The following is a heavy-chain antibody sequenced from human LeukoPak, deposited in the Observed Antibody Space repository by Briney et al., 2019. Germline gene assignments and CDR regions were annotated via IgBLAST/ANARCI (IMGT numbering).Heavy chain of an antibody. J-gene: IGHJ3*02. CDR2: IYSGGST. CDR3: ARESSSSWYRSDAFDI. V-gene: IGHV3-53*01. CDR1: GFTVSSNY. Sequence: GGSLRLSCAASGFTVSSNYMSSLRQAPGKGLEWVSVIYSGGSTYYADSVKGRFTISRDNSKNTLYLQMNSVRAEDTAVYYCARESSSSWYRSDAFDICGQGTMVTVSS. D-gene: IGHD6-13*01.